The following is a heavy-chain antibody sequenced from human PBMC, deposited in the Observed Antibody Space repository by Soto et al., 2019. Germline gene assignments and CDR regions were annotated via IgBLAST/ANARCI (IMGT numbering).Heavy chain of an antibody. CDR2: IYATGTT. D-gene: IGHD1-1*01. Sequence: SETLSLTCTVSGASISGFYWSWIRKSAGKGLEWIGRIYATGTTDYNPSLKSRVMMSVDTSKKQFSLKLRSVTAAATAVYYCVRDGTKTLRAWFDPWGQGXSVTVSS. CDR3: VRDGTKTLRAWFDP. J-gene: IGHJ5*02. V-gene: IGHV4-4*07. CDR1: GASISGFY.